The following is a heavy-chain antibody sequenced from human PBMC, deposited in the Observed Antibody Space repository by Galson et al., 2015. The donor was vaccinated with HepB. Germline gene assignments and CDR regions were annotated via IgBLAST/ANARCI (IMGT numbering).Heavy chain of an antibody. D-gene: IGHD2-15*01. CDR2: IRTGGIT. Sequence: SLRLSCAVSGFTFNDYYMSWVRQAPGKGLEWVSVIRTGGITYYADSVKGRFTISRDNSRNTVYLQMNTVRAEDTAVYYCVRDGGTYSHFDRWGRGTQVIVSS. J-gene: IGHJ4*02. CDR1: GFTFNDYY. CDR3: VRDGGTYSHFDR. V-gene: IGHV3-53*01.